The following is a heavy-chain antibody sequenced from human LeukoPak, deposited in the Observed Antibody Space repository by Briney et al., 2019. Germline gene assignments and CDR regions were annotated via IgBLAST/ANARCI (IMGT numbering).Heavy chain of an antibody. Sequence: GVSLRLSCAASGFTFSDYYMSWIRQAPGKGLEWVSYISYSSSYTNYADSVKGRFTISRDNAKNSLYLQMNSLRAEDTAVYYCARYTDYDILTGGRGWFDPWGQGTLVTVSS. CDR3: ARYTDYDILTGGRGWFDP. CDR1: GFTFSDYY. CDR2: ISYSSSYT. V-gene: IGHV3-11*03. D-gene: IGHD3-9*01. J-gene: IGHJ5*02.